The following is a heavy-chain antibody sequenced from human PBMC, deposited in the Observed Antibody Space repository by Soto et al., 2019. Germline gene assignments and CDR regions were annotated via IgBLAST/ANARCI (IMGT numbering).Heavy chain of an antibody. CDR2: ISSSSSYT. V-gene: IGHV3-11*06. J-gene: IGHJ6*02. CDR1: GFTFSDYY. Sequence: GGSLRLSCAASGFTFSDYYMSWIRQAPGKGLEWVSYISSSSSYTNYADSVKGRFTISRDNAKNSLYLQMNSLRAEDTAVYYCARTEESRIAAAAWDYYGMDVSGQATTVTVSS. CDR3: ARTEESRIAAAAWDYYGMDV. D-gene: IGHD6-13*01.